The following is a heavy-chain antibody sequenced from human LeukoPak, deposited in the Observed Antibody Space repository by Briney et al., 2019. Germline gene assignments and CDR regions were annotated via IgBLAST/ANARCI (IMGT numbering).Heavy chain of an antibody. CDR2: ISGSAIST. CDR1: GFTFSSYA. Sequence: GGSLRLSCAASGFTFSSYAMSWVRQAPGKGLEYVSAISGSAISTYYADSVKGRFTISRDNSKNTLFLQMNSLRAEDTAVYYCARRARSYYYYYYMDVWGKGTTVTVSS. V-gene: IGHV3-23*01. CDR3: ARRARSYYYYYYMDV. J-gene: IGHJ6*03. D-gene: IGHD5-12*01.